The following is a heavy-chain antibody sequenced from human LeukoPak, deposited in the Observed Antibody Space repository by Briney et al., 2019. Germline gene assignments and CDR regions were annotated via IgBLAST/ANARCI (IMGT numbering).Heavy chain of an antibody. CDR3: ARLVGTFSTFDY. V-gene: IGHV4-30-4*01. J-gene: IGHJ4*02. CDR2: IYYSGNT. Sequence: SETVSVTCTVSGCSVSSGDYSWSWIHQPPGEGLEWIRYIYYSGNTYYNPSLKSRVTISVDTSKNQFSLKLSSVTAADTAVYYCARLVGTFSTFDYWGQGTLVTVSS. D-gene: IGHD1-26*01. CDR1: GCSVSSGDYS.